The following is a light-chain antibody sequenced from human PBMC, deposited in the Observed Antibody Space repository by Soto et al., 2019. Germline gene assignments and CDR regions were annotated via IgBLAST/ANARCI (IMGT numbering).Light chain of an antibody. CDR3: ATWDGSLPGEV. Sequence: QSVLTQSPSVSAAPGQQVTISCSGSSSNIGNNYVSWYQQLTGTAPKLLIYDNNKRPSGIPDRFSGSKSGTSGTLDITGLQTGDEADYYCATWDGSLPGEVFGGGTKLTVL. V-gene: IGLV1-51*01. CDR2: DNN. CDR1: SSNIGNNY. J-gene: IGLJ2*01.